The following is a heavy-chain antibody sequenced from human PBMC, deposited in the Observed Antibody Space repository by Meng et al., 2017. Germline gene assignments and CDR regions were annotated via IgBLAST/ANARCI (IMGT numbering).Heavy chain of an antibody. D-gene: IGHD1-26*01. CDR3: ARGSYSFDS. J-gene: IGHJ4*02. V-gene: IGHV6-1*01. CDR2: AYYRSKWYH. Sequence: QIKLPQSGPGLVKPSQTLSLIWAISGDSVSSNSAAWNWIRQSPSRGLEWLGRAYYRSKWYHDYAESVKSRISIDPDTSKNQFSLQLRSVTPEDSAVYYCARGSYSFDSWGQRTLVTVSS. CDR1: GDSVSSNSAA.